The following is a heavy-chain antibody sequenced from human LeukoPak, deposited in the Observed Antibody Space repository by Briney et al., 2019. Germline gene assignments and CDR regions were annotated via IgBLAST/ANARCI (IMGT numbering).Heavy chain of an antibody. CDR2: ITGSGTYI. J-gene: IGHJ5*02. CDR3: ARARTGGTWSFDP. D-gene: IGHD2-15*01. CDR1: RFTFSSYS. V-gene: IGHV3-21*01. Sequence: PGGSLRLSCAASRFTFSSYSMNWVRQAPGKGLEWVSSITGSGTYIYYADSVKGRFTISRDNAKNSLYLQMNSLRAEDTAVHYCARARTGGTWSFDPWGQGTLVTVSS.